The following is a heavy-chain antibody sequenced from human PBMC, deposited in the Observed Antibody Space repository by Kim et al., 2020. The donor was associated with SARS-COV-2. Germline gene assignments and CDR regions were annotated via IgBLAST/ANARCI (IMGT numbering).Heavy chain of an antibody. CDR1: GGSISSGGYY. V-gene: IGHV4-31*03. CDR2: LYYSGST. J-gene: IGHJ5*02. Sequence: SETLSLTCTVSGGSISSGGYYWSWIRQHPGKGLEWIGYLYYSGSTYYNPSLKSRVTISVDTSKNQFSLKLSSVTAADTAVYYCARNIGITMIVVVTGWFDPWGQGTLVTVSS. D-gene: IGHD3-22*01. CDR3: ARNIGITMIVVVTGWFDP.